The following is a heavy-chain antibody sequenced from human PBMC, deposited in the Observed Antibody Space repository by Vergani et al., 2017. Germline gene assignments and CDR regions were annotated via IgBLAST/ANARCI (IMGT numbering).Heavy chain of an antibody. CDR2: IYYSGST. V-gene: IGHV4-30-4*08. CDR3: ARDRLKWDQPYWYFDL. D-gene: IGHD1-26*01. J-gene: IGHJ2*01. Sequence: VQLQESGPGLVKPSQTLSLTCTVSGGSISSGDYYWSWIRQPPGKGLEWIGYIYYSGSTYYNPSLKSRVTISVDTSKNQFSLKLSSVTAADTAVYYCARDRLKWDQPYWYFDLWGRGTLVTVSS. CDR1: GGSISSGDYY.